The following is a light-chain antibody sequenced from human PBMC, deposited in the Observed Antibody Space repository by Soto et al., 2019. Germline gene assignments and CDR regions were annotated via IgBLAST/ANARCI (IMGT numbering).Light chain of an antibody. J-gene: IGKJ2*01. CDR2: AAS. CDR1: QSISSY. CDR3: QQSYRTPYT. Sequence: DIQMTQSPSSLSASGGDRVTITCRASQSISSYLTWYQQKPGKAPKLLIYAASSLQSGLPSRFSGSGSGTDFTLTISRLQPEDFATYYCQQSYRTPYTFGQGNKLEIK. V-gene: IGKV1-39*01.